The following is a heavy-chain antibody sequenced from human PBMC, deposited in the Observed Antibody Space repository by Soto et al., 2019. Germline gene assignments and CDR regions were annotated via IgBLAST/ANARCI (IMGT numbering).Heavy chain of an antibody. Sequence: SVKVSCKASGGTFSIYAISWVRQAPGQGLEWMGGIIPIFGTANYAQKFQGRVTITADESTSTAYMELSSLRSEDTAVYYCARDDSSGFHFDYWGQGTLVTDSS. D-gene: IGHD3-22*01. CDR3: ARDDSSGFHFDY. J-gene: IGHJ4*02. CDR2: IIPIFGTA. CDR1: GGTFSIYA. V-gene: IGHV1-69*13.